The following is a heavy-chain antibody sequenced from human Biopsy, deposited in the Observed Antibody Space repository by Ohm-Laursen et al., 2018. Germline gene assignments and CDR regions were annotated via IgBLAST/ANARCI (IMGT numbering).Heavy chain of an antibody. D-gene: IGHD5-18*01. CDR3: AKNLGYSYGPIDY. V-gene: IGHV3-30*18. CDR1: GFTFSNSG. CDR2: ISYDGSNK. J-gene: IGHJ4*02. Sequence: SLRLSCAASGFTFSNSGLHGVGQAPGKGLEWVEVISYDGSNKYYADSVKGRFTISRDNSKNTLYVQMNSLRAEDTAVYYCAKNLGYSYGPIDYWGQGTLVTVSS.